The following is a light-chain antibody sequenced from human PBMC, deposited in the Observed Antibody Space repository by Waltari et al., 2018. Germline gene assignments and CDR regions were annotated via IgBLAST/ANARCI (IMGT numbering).Light chain of an antibody. V-gene: IGKV1-39*01. CDR1: QSIGSY. Sequence: DIQMTQSPSSLSASVGDRVTITCRASQSIGSYLNWYKQKPGEAPNHLIFAASSLQSGVPSRFRGSGSGTDFTLTISSLHPEDFATYYCQQTYSTPRTFGQGTKVEIK. CDR3: QQTYSTPRT. CDR2: AAS. J-gene: IGKJ1*01.